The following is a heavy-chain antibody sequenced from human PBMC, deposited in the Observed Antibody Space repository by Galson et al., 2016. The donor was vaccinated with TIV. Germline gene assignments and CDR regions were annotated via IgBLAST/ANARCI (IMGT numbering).Heavy chain of an antibody. CDR2: ISASGGST. J-gene: IGHJ6*02. D-gene: IGHD3-22*01. Sequence: SLRLSCAASGFTFSSYVMSWVRQAPGKGLEWVSAISASGGSTYYADSVKGRFTISRDNSKNTLFLQMNSLRAEDTAVYYCTKVPSSGFSYYYGLDVWGQGTTVTVSS. CDR3: TKVPSSGFSYYYGLDV. V-gene: IGHV3-23*01. CDR1: GFTFSSYV.